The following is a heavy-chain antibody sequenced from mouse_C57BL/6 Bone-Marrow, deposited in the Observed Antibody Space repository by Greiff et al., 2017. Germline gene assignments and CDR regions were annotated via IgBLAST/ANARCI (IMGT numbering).Heavy chain of an antibody. CDR3: ARPHYYGSSYSWFAY. J-gene: IGHJ3*01. D-gene: IGHD1-1*01. CDR2: ISSGSSTI. Sequence: VQLQESGGGLVKPGGSLKLSCAASGFTFSDYGMHWVRQAPEKGLEWVAYISSGSSTIYYADTVKGRFTISRDNAKNTLFLQMTSLRSEDTAMYYCARPHYYGSSYSWFAYWGQGTLVTVSA. V-gene: IGHV5-17*01. CDR1: GFTFSDYG.